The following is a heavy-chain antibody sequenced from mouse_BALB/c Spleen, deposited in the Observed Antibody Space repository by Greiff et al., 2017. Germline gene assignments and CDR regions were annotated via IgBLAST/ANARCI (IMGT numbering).Heavy chain of an antibody. CDR2: ISSGGSYT. CDR1: GFTFSSYG. V-gene: IGHV5-6*01. J-gene: IGHJ2*01. Sequence: EVKVVESGGDLVKPGGSLKLSCAASGFTFSSYGMSWVRQTPDKRLEWVATISSGGSYTYYPDSVKGRFTISRDNAKNTLYLQMSSLKSEDTAMYYCARDGYYLYYFDYWGQGTTLTVSS. D-gene: IGHD2-3*01. CDR3: ARDGYYLYYFDY.